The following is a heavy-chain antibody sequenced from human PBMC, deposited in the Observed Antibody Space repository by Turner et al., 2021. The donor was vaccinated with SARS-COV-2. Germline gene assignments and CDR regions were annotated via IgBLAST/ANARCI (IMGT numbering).Heavy chain of an antibody. Sequence: QVQLQQLGAGLLKPSETLSLTCAVYGGSFSGYYWSWIRQPPGKGLEWIGEIYHSGSTNYNPSLKSRVTISVDTSKNQFSLKLSSVTAADTAVYYCARSWGGILTGYSFDPWGQGTLVTVSS. CDR2: IYHSGST. D-gene: IGHD3-9*01. V-gene: IGHV4-34*01. CDR3: ARSWGGILTGYSFDP. CDR1: GGSFSGYY. J-gene: IGHJ5*02.